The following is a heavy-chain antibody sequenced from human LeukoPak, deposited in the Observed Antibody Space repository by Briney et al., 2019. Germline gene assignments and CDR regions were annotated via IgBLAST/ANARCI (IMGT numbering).Heavy chain of an antibody. CDR2: ISSSGKTV. Sequence: GGSLRLSCAASGFTFRTYEMNWVRQAPGKGLEWVSYISSSGKTVYYADSVKGRFTISRDNAKNSLYLQMNSLRAEDTAVYYCARGRDSSGGGFDYWGQGTLVTVSS. J-gene: IGHJ4*02. CDR3: ARGRDSSGGGFDY. CDR1: GFTFRTYE. V-gene: IGHV3-48*03. D-gene: IGHD6-19*01.